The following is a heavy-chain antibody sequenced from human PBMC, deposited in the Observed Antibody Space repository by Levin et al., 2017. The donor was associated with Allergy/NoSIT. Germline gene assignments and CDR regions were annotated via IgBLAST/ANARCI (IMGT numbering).Heavy chain of an antibody. D-gene: IGHD6-19*01. J-gene: IGHJ3*01. Sequence: SQTLSLTCTVSGGSIRSSSYYWGWIRQPPGKGLEWIVSIYYSGNTYYNASLKSRVTISVDTSKNQFSLKLTSVTASDTAVYYCARDCRSLEEYRSGSGLYLGRNFFDLWGQGTMVGVSS. CDR1: GGSIRSSSYY. CDR2: IYYSGNT. V-gene: IGHV4-39*07. CDR3: ARDCRSLEEYRSGSGLYLGRNFFDL.